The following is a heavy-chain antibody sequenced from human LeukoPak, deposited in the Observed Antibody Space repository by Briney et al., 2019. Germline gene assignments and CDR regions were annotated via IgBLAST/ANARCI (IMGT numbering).Heavy chain of an antibody. V-gene: IGHV4-59*01. J-gene: IGHJ5*02. CDR1: GASINSYY. CDR3: AKDWALGP. CDR2: TYNSGST. Sequence: SETLSLTCSVSGASINSYYWNWIRQPPGKGLEWIGNTYNSGSTNYNPSLKSRVTISLDTSKNQFSLKMSSVTAADTAVYYCAKDWALGPWGQGTLVTVSS. D-gene: IGHD6-13*01.